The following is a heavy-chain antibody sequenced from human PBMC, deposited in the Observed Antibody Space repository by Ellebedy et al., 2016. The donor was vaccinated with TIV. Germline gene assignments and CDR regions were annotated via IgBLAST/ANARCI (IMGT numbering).Heavy chain of an antibody. D-gene: IGHD3-22*01. Sequence: SETLSLTCTVSGGSISSYYWSWIRQPPGKGLEWIGYIYYSGSTNYNPSLKSRVTISVDTSKNQFSLKLSSVTAADTAVYYCASYDSSPGTAFDIWGQGTMVTVSS. CDR3: ASYDSSPGTAFDI. CDR1: GGSISSYY. J-gene: IGHJ3*02. CDR2: IYYSGST. V-gene: IGHV4-59*01.